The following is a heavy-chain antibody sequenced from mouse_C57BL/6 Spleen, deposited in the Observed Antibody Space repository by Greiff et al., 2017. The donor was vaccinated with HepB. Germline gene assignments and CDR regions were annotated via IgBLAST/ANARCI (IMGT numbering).Heavy chain of an antibody. CDR2: IDPSDSET. J-gene: IGHJ4*01. Sequence: QVHVKQPGAELVRPGSSVKLSCKASGYTFTSYWMHWVKQRPIQGLEWIGNIDPSDSETHYNQKFKDKATLTVDKSSSTAYMQLSSLTSEDSAVYYCARRGGSSYYYAMDYWGQGTSVTVSS. D-gene: IGHD1-1*01. CDR1: GYTFTSYW. CDR3: ARRGGSSYYYAMDY. V-gene: IGHV1-52*01.